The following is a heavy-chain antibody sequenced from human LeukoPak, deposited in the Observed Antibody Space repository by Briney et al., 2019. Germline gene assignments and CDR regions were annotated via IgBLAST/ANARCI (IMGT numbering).Heavy chain of an antibody. CDR2: INAGNGST. CDR1: GYIFTSYA. D-gene: IGHD6-19*01. V-gene: IGHV1-3*01. Sequence: ASVKVSCKASGYIFTSYAMHWVRQAPGQRLEWMGWINAGNGSTKYSQKFQGRVTITRDTSASTAYMELSSLRSEDTAVYYCAQNLIDSSGSDYWGQGTLVTVSS. CDR3: AQNLIDSSGSDY. J-gene: IGHJ4*02.